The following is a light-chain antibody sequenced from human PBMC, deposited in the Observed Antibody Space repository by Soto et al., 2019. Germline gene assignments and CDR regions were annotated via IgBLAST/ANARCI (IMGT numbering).Light chain of an antibody. V-gene: IGKV1-5*03. CDR3: QQYYSYPYT. J-gene: IGKJ2*01. Sequence: DIQMTQSPSTLSASVGDRVTITCRANQSIYNCLAWYQQKPGKAPKLLIYNASTLESGVPSRFSGSGSGTEFTLTISSLQPNDFATYYCQQYYSYPYTFGQGTKLEIK. CDR1: QSIYNC. CDR2: NAS.